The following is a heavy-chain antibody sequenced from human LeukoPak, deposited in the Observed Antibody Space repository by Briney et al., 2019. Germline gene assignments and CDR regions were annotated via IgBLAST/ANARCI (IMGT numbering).Heavy chain of an antibody. CDR1: GFTFSSYS. V-gene: IGHV3-21*01. Sequence: GGSLRLSCAASGFTFSSYSMNWVRQAPGKGLEWVSSISTSSSYIYYADSVKGRFTISGDNAKKSLYLQMNSLRAEDTAVYYCARGAEGIAATDSNFDYWGQGTLVTVSS. J-gene: IGHJ4*02. D-gene: IGHD6-13*01. CDR2: ISTSSSYI. CDR3: ARGAEGIAATDSNFDY.